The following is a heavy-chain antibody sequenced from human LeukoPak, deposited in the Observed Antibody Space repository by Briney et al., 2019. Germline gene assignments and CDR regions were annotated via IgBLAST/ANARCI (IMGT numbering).Heavy chain of an antibody. CDR2: MNPNSGNT. J-gene: IGHJ1*01. D-gene: IGHD4-17*01. CDR1: GYTFTSHD. V-gene: IGHV1-8*01. Sequence: ASVKVSCKASGYTFTSHDFNWVRQATGQGLEWMGWMNPNSGNTGYAQKFQGRVTITADESTSTAYMELSSLRSEDTAVYYCARKTDGDYQYFQHWGQGTLVTVSS. CDR3: ARKTDGDYQYFQH.